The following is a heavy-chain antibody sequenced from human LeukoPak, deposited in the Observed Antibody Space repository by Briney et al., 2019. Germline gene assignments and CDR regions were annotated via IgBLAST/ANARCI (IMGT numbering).Heavy chain of an antibody. CDR1: GFTFSNYD. J-gene: IGHJ4*02. D-gene: IGHD1-7*01. Sequence: GGSLRLSCAASGFTFSNYDMHWVRQATGRGLEWVSSIGTAADTYYPGSVKGRFTISRENAKNSLYLQMNSLRAGDTAVYYCARGPIVGITETKGYFHYWGQGILVTVSS. CDR2: IGTAADT. V-gene: IGHV3-13*01. CDR3: ARGPIVGITETKGYFHY.